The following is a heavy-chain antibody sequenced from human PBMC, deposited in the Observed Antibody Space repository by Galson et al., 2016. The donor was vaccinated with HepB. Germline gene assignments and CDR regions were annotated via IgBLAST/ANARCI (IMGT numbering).Heavy chain of an antibody. V-gene: IGHV4-39*01. Sequence: ETLSLTCTVSGGSISSSSYYWGWIRQPPGKGLEWIGSIYYSGSAYYNPSLKSRVTISVDTSRNQFSLKLSSVTAADTAVYYCARRVAVAGIYYFDYWGRGTLVTVSS. J-gene: IGHJ4*01. CDR3: ARRVAVAGIYYFDY. D-gene: IGHD6-19*01. CDR2: IYYSGSA. CDR1: GGSISSSSYY.